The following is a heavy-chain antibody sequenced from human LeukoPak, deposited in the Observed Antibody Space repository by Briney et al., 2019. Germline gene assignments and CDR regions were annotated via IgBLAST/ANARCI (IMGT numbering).Heavy chain of an antibody. CDR2: IWYDGSNK. V-gene: IGHV3-33*06. Sequence: QPGGSLRLSCAASGFTFSSYGMHWVRQAPGKGLEWVAVIWYDGSNKYYADSVKGRFTISRDNSKNTLYLQMNSLRAEDTAVYYCAKVFSALVPAAHDAFDIWGQGTMVTVSS. CDR3: AKVFSALVPAAHDAFDI. J-gene: IGHJ3*02. D-gene: IGHD2-2*01. CDR1: GFTFSSYG.